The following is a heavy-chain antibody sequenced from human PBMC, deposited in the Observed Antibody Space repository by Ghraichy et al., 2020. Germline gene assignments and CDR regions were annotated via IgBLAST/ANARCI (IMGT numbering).Heavy chain of an antibody. CDR1: GFTFSSYS. D-gene: IGHD3-16*02. J-gene: IGHJ6*02. CDR3: ARDRFWGSYRPGYYYYGMDV. CDR2: ISSSSSYI. V-gene: IGHV3-21*01. Sequence: GGSLRLSCAASGFTFSSYSMNWVRQAPGKGLEWVSSISSSSSYIYYADSVKGRFTISRDNAKNSLYLQMNSLRAEDTAVYYCARDRFWGSYRPGYYYYGMDVWGQGTTVTVSS.